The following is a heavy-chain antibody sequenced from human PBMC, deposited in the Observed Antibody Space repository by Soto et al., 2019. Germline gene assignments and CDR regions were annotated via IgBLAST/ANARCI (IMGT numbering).Heavy chain of an antibody. D-gene: IGHD4-4*01. CDR3: TTDDHSNSYSWYTMDV. J-gene: IGHJ6*02. CDR1: GFTFTYAW. V-gene: IGHV3-15*07. Sequence: EVQLVESGGGLVKPGGSLRLSCAASGFTFTYAWLNWVRQVPGKGLEWVGRIKGKTDGGTTDYAAPVKGRFTISRDDSKNTLYLQMNNLKTEDTAVYYCTTDDHSNSYSWYTMDVWGRGTTVTVSS. CDR2: IKGKTDGGTT.